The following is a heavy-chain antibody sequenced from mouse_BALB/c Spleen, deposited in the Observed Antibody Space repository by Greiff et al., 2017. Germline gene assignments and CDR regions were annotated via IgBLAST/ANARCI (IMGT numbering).Heavy chain of an antibody. Sequence: LQESGAELARPGASVKMSCKASGYTFTSYTMHWVKQRPGQGLEWIGYINPSSGYTNYNQKFKDKATLTADKFSSTAYMQLSSLTSEDSAVYYCARKKSTTAYAMDYWGQGTSVTVSS. CDR2: INPSSGYT. CDR3: ARKKSTTAYAMDY. V-gene: IGHV1-4*01. CDR1: GYTFTSYT. D-gene: IGHD2-14*01. J-gene: IGHJ4*01.